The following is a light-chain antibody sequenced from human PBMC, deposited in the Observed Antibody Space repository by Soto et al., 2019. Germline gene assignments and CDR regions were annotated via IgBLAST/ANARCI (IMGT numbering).Light chain of an antibody. CDR2: GAS. V-gene: IGKV3-20*01. CDR3: QHYADSRPTWT. Sequence: EIVLTQSPGSLSLAPEEGATLSCRASQSVSSTFLAWYQQKPGQAPRLLIYGASSRATGIPDRFSGSGSGTDFTLAISRLEPDDFAVYYCQHYADSRPTWTFGQGTKVEVK. J-gene: IGKJ1*01. CDR1: QSVSSTF.